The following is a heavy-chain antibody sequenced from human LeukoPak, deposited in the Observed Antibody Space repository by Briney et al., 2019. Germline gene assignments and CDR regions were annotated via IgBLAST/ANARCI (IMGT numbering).Heavy chain of an antibody. J-gene: IGHJ4*02. CDR1: GFTFSSYS. D-gene: IGHD3-16*02. CDR3: ARSDFYVWGSYRSSSLFDY. V-gene: IGHV3-48*01. CDR2: ISSSSSTI. Sequence: PGGSLRLSCAASGFTFSSYSMNWVRQAPGKGLEWVSYISSSSSTIHYADSVRGRFTISRDNAKNSLFLQMNSLRAEDTAVYYCARSDFYVWGSYRSSSLFDYWGQGTLVTVSS.